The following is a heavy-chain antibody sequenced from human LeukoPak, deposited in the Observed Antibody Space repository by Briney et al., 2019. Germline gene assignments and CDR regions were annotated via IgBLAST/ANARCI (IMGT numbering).Heavy chain of an antibody. CDR1: GFTFRSYS. CDR3: ASGGCSVYDSAY. D-gene: IGHD5/OR15-5a*01. V-gene: IGHV3-21*01. Sequence: GGPLTLFCAASGFTFRSYSMNCLRQARGKGLEWFSSISSSSSYIYYADSVKGRFTSYRDNAKNSLYLQMLSPRAEDAAVYDCASGGCSVYDSAYWGQGTLVTVSS. CDR2: ISSSSSYI. J-gene: IGHJ4*02.